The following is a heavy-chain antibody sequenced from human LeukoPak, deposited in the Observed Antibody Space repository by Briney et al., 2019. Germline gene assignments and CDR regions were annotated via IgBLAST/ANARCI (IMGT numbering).Heavy chain of an antibody. CDR1: GFSFSRYS. V-gene: IGHV3-48*01. J-gene: IGHJ4*02. Sequence: GGSLRLSCAASGFSFSRYSMNWVRQAPGKGLEWVSYISSSSSTIYYADSVKGRFTISRDNAKNSLYLQMHSLRAEDTAVYYCARDPERWLQLQRMYHFDFWGQGTLVTVSS. D-gene: IGHD5-24*01. CDR2: ISSSSSTI. CDR3: ARDPERWLQLQRMYHFDF.